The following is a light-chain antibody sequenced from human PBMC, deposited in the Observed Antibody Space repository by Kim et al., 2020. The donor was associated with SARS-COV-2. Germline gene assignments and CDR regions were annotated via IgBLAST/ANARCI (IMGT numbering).Light chain of an antibody. V-gene: IGLV2-8*01. Sequence: QSALTQPPSASGSHGQSVTISCTGTSRDVGGFDFVSWYQQHPGKAPKVMIYEVNKRSSGVPDRFSGSKSGNTASLTVSGLQAEDEADYYCSSYAGSYTKIFGGGTRLTVL. CDR3: SSYAGSYTKI. CDR1: SRDVGGFDF. J-gene: IGLJ2*01. CDR2: EVN.